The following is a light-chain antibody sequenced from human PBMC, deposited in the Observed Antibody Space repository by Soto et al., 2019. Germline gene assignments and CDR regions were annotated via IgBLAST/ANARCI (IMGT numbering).Light chain of an antibody. V-gene: IGLV2-8*01. Sequence: QSALTQSPSASGSPGQSVTISCTGTSSDVGGYNYVSWYQQHPGKAPKLIIYEVSKRPSGVPDRFSGSNSGNTASLTVSGLQAEDEADYYCSSYAGSNNFVVFGGGTKVTVL. J-gene: IGLJ2*01. CDR3: SSYAGSNNFVV. CDR2: EVS. CDR1: SSDVGGYNY.